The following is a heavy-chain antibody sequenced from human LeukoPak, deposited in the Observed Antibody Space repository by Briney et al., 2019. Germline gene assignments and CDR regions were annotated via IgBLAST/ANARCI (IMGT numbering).Heavy chain of an antibody. CDR1: GFTFSRYG. D-gene: IGHD3-22*01. V-gene: IGHV3-33*01. CDR2: IWYDGSNK. J-gene: IGHJ3*02. CDR3: ARDPPMYYYDEPGSRDAFDI. Sequence: HSGGSLRLSCAASGFTFSRYGMHWVRQAPGKGLEWVAVIWYDGSNKYYAESVKGRFTISRDNSKNTLHLQMNSLRAEDRAVYYCARDPPMYYYDEPGSRDAFDIWGQGTMVTVSS.